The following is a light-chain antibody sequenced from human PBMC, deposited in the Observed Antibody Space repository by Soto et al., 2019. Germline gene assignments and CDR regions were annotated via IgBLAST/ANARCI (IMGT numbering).Light chain of an antibody. CDR3: QQYGSSPRIT. CDR2: GAS. Sequence: EIVLTQSPGTLSLSPGERATLSCRASRSVSSSYLAWYQQKPGQAPRLFIYGASSRATGIPDRFSGSGFGTDFTLTISRLEPEDFAVYYCQQYGSSPRITFGQGTRLEIK. V-gene: IGKV3-20*01. CDR1: RSVSSSY. J-gene: IGKJ5*01.